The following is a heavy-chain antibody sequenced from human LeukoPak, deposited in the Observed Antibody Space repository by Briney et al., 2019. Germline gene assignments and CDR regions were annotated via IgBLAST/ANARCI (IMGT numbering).Heavy chain of an antibody. D-gene: IGHD3-10*01. CDR3: ASHRRSHGSEY. CDR1: GGSFEHYF. CDR2: VYYSGST. V-gene: IGHV4-59*01. Sequence: SETLSPTCTVSGGSFEHYFWSWIRQPPGKGLEWIGYVYYSGSTDYSPSLKSRLTISADTSKNQFSLKLSSVTAADTAVYYCASHRRSHGSEYWGQGTLVTVSS. J-gene: IGHJ4*02.